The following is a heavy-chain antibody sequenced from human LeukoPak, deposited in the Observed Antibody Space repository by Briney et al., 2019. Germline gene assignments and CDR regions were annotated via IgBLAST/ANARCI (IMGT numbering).Heavy chain of an antibody. CDR3: ARVRVLRFLEWLFDY. J-gene: IGHJ4*02. D-gene: IGHD3-3*01. Sequence: PGGSLRLSCAASGFTVSSNYMSWVRQAPGKGLEWVSVIYSGGSTYYADSVKGRFTISRDNSKNTLYLQMNSLRAEDTAVYYCARVRVLRFLEWLFDYWGQGTLVTVSS. V-gene: IGHV3-53*01. CDR1: GFTVSSNY. CDR2: IYSGGST.